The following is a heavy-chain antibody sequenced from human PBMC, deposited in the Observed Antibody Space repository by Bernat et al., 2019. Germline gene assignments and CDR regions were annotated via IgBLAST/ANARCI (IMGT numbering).Heavy chain of an antibody. CDR3: AKDVGGWTPRRFDY. CDR2: ISYDGSNK. V-gene: IGHV3-30*18. J-gene: IGHJ4*02. CDR1: GFTFSSYG. D-gene: IGHD6-19*01. Sequence: QVQLVESGGGVVQPGRSLRLSCAASGFTFSSYGMHWVRQAPGKGLEWVAVISYDGSNKYYADSVKGRFTISRDNSKNTLYLQMNSLRAEDTAVYYCAKDVGGWTPRRFDYWGQGTLVTVSS.